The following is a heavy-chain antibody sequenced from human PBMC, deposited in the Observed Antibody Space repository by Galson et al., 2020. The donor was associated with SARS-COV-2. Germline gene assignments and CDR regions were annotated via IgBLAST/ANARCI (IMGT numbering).Heavy chain of an antibody. V-gene: IGHV3-33*06. CDR2: IWYDGSNK. CDR1: GFTFSSYG. CDR3: AKDQGLAGAGDTYYWGY. J-gene: IGHJ4*02. D-gene: IGHD6-19*01. Sequence: GGSLRLSCAASGFTFSSYGMPWVRQAPGKGLEWVAVIWYDGSNKYYADSVKGRFTISRDNSKNTLYLQMNSLRAEDTAVYYCAKDQGLAGAGDTYYWGYWCQGTLVTVSS.